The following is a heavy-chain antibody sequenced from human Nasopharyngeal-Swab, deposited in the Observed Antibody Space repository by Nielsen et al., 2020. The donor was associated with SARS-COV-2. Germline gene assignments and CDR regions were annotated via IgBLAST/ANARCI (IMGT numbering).Heavy chain of an antibody. CDR2: INWNSGSK. V-gene: IGHV3-9*01. CDR3: ARGTADYSNPSFDY. D-gene: IGHD4-11*01. CDR1: GFTFDDYT. Sequence: GRSLRLSCAASGFTFDDYTMYWVRQRPGEGLEWVSGINWNSGSKGYADSVKGRFTVSRDNAKNSLYLLMNTLRSEDTALYYCARGTADYSNPSFDYWGQGTLVTVPS. J-gene: IGHJ4*02.